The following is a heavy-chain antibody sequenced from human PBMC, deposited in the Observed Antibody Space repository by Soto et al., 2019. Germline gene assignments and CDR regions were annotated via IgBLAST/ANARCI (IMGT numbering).Heavy chain of an antibody. Sequence: SETLSLTCTVSGGSISSSSYYWGWIRQPPGKGLEWIGSIYYSGSTYYNPSLKSRVTISVDTSKNQFSLKLSSVTAADTAVYYCAGLSYWSGYYTDYYYYMDVWGKGTTVTVSS. J-gene: IGHJ6*03. CDR2: IYYSGST. V-gene: IGHV4-39*01. D-gene: IGHD3-3*01. CDR1: GGSISSSSYY. CDR3: AGLSYWSGYYTDYYYYMDV.